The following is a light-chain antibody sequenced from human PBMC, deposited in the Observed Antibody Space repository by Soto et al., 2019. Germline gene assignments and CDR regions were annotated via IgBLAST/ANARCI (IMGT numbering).Light chain of an antibody. V-gene: IGKV1-39*01. Sequence: DIQMNQSPSSLSASVGDRVTITCRASQSISSYLNWYQQKPGKAPKLLIYAASSLQSGVPSRFSGSGSGTDFTLTISSLQPEDFATYYCQQSYSTPITFGQGTLLEI. J-gene: IGKJ5*01. CDR1: QSISSY. CDR3: QQSYSTPIT. CDR2: AAS.